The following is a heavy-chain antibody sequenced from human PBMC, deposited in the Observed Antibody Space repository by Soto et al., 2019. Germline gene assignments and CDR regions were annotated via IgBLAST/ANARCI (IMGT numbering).Heavy chain of an antibody. J-gene: IGHJ3*02. D-gene: IGHD3-10*01. CDR2: IKQDGSEK. V-gene: IGHV3-7*03. CDR3: ARMEILLWFGELPSAFDI. Sequence: VGSLRLSCAASGFTFSSYWMSWVRQAPGKGLEWVANIKQDGSEKYYVDSVKGRFTISRDNAKNSLYLQMNSLRAEDTAVYYCARMEILLWFGELPSAFDIWGQGTMVTVSS. CDR1: GFTFSSYW.